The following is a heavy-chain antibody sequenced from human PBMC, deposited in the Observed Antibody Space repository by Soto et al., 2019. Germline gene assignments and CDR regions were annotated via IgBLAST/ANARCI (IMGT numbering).Heavy chain of an antibody. J-gene: IGHJ5*02. CDR1: GYTFTSYS. CDR2: INPSDGST. Sequence: ASVKVSCKASGYTFTSYSMRWLRRAPGQGLEWMAIINPSDGSTTYYNPSLESRLTMSVDRSKNQFSLRLTSVTAADTAVYFCGRDLTSNANCIDPWGQGTLVTVSS. D-gene: IGHD2-2*01. CDR3: GRDLTSNANCIDP. V-gene: IGHV1-46*01.